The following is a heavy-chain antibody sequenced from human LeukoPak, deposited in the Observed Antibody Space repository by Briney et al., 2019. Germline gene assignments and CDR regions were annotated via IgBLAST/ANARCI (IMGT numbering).Heavy chain of an antibody. CDR1: GYTFTGYY. CDR2: INPRSGGT. CDR3: ATGPIADYYDSSGYYLFDY. Sequence: GASVKVSCKASGYTFTGYYMHWVRQAPGQGLEWMGWINPRSGGTKYAQKFQGRVTMTEDTSTDTAYMELSSLRSEDTAVYYCATGPIADYYDSSGYYLFDYRGQGTLVTVPS. V-gene: IGHV1-2*02. D-gene: IGHD3-22*01. J-gene: IGHJ4*02.